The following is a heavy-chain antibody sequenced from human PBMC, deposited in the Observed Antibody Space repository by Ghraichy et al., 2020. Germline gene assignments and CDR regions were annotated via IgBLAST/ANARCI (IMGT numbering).Heavy chain of an antibody. CDR2: IGLNNNYK. J-gene: IGHJ3*02. D-gene: IGHD7-27*01. CDR1: GFTFSNYN. V-gene: IGHV3-21*01. Sequence: GGSLRLSCAASGFTFSNYNMNWVRQAPGKGLEGVYFIGLNNNYKQYADSMKGRFTISRDNAKNSLYLERNSLTAEDTAVYYCARDKTTGDRAYDIWGQGTMVIVSS. CDR3: ARDKTTGDRAYDI.